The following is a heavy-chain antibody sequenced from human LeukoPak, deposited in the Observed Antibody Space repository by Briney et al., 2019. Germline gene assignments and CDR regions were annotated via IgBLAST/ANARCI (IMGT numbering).Heavy chain of an antibody. CDR2: INHSGST. D-gene: IGHD1-26*01. CDR1: GGSFSGYY. Sequence: SETLSLTCAVYGGSFSGYYWSWIRQPPGKGLEWIGEINHSGSTNYNPSLKSRVTISVDTSKNQFSLKLSSVTAADTAVYYCARREKYPKYYFGYWGQGTLVTVSS. J-gene: IGHJ4*02. CDR3: ARREKYPKYYFGY. V-gene: IGHV4-34*01.